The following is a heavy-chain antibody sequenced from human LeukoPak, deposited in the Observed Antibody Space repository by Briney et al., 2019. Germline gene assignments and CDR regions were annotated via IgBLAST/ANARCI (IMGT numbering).Heavy chain of an antibody. D-gene: IGHD6-13*01. CDR1: GFTFSSYW. CDR3: ARVSTGSSSYDY. V-gene: IGHV3-74*01. CDR2: INTDGSRT. J-gene: IGHJ4*02. Sequence: GGPLRLSCAASGFTFSSYWMLWVRQAPGKGLVWVSRINTDGSRTSYADSVKGRFTISRDNAKNTLYLQMNSLRAEDTAVYYCARVSTGSSSYDYWGQGTLVTVSS.